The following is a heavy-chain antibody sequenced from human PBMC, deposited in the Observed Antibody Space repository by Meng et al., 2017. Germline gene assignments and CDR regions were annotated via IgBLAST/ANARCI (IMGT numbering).Heavy chain of an antibody. V-gene: IGHV3-53*05. J-gene: IGHJ4*02. CDR2: IYSGGST. Sequence: VQLAQHGGGLSQPGGSLRPSWKAYGYSVTTSYMSWVRQAPGKGLEWVSVIYSGGSTYDADSVKGRFSISRDNSKNTLYLQMNSLRAEDTAVYYCARSEMATTCFDYWGQGTLVTVSS. CDR1: GYSVTTSY. CDR3: ARSEMATTCFDY. D-gene: IGHD5-24*01.